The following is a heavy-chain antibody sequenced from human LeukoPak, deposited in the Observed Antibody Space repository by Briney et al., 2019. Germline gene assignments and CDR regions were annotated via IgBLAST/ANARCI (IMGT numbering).Heavy chain of an antibody. CDR2: INPNSGGT. CDR1: GYTFTGYY. J-gene: IGHJ4*02. CDR3: TRGYSSRNY. Sequence: GASVKVSCKASGYTFTGYYMHWVRQAPGQGLEWMGWINPNSGGTNYAQKFQGRATMTRNTSISTAYMELSGLRSDDTAMYYCTRGYSSRNYWGQGTLVTVSS. V-gene: IGHV1-2*02. D-gene: IGHD6-13*01.